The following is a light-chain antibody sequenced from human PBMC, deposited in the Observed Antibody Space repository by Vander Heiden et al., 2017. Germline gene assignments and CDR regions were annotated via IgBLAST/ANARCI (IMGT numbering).Light chain of an antibody. V-gene: IGLV3-21*02. Sequence: SYVLTQAPSVSVAPGQTARITCGGNTSGSKSVHWYQQKPGQAPVLVVYDDSDRPSGIPERFSGSNSGNTATLTISRVEAGDEADYYCQVWDSSSDHYVFGSGTKVTVL. CDR1: TSGSKS. CDR2: DDS. CDR3: QVWDSSSDHYV. J-gene: IGLJ1*01.